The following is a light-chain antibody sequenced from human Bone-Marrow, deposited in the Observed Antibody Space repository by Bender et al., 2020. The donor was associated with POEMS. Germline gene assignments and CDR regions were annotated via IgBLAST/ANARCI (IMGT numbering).Light chain of an antibody. V-gene: IGLV2-18*02. CDR1: SSDIGTYSR. J-gene: IGLJ2*01. CDR3: TSYAGSNTRVL. Sequence: QSVLTQPPSVSGSPGQSVTISCTGTSSDIGTYSRVSWFQQSPGTAPKLMIYDVSDRPSGVPDRFSGSKSGNTASLTVSGLQAEDEADYYCTSYAGSNTRVLFGGGTKLTVL. CDR2: DVS.